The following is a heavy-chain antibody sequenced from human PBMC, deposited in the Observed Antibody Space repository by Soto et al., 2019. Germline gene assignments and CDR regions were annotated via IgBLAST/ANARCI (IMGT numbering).Heavy chain of an antibody. D-gene: IGHD6-13*01. CDR2: IYHSGST. CDR1: GGSISSSNW. Sequence: QVQLRESGPGLVKPSGTLSLTCTVSGGSISSSNWWSWVRQPPGKGLEWIGEIYHSGSTNYNPSLKSRVTISVDKSNNRFSLKVNSLTAADTAVYYCARGWGIAAAGSDYWGQGTLVTVSS. J-gene: IGHJ4*02. V-gene: IGHV4-4*02. CDR3: ARGWGIAAAGSDY.